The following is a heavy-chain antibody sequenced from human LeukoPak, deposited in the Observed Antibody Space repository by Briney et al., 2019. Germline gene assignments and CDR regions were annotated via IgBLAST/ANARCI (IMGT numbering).Heavy chain of an antibody. Sequence: EASVKVSCKASGYTFTSDYMNWVRQAPGQGLEWMGIINPSGGSTTYAQKFQGRVTMTRDTSTSTVYMELSSLRSEDTAVYYCAREIPYDSSVYPSVRVFDMWGQGTVVTVSS. CDR1: GYTFTSDY. V-gene: IGHV1-46*01. CDR2: INPSGGST. J-gene: IGHJ3*02. D-gene: IGHD3-22*01. CDR3: AREIPYDSSVYPSVRVFDM.